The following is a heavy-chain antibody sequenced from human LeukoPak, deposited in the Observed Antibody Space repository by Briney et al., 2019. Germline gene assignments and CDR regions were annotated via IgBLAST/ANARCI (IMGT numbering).Heavy chain of an antibody. D-gene: IGHD2-2*01. CDR3: ARDGYCSSTSCLAGYNNWFDP. Sequence: ASVKVSCKASGYTFTGYYMHWVRQAPGQGLEWMGWINPNSGGTNYAQKFQGWVTMTRDTSISTAYMELSRLRSDDTAVYYCARDGYCSSTSCLAGYNNWFDPWGQGTLVTVSS. CDR1: GYTFTGYY. V-gene: IGHV1-2*04. CDR2: INPNSGGT. J-gene: IGHJ5*02.